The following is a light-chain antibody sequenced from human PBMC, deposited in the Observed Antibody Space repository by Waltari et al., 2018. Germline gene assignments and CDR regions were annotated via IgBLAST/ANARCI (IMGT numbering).Light chain of an antibody. Sequence: AVQLTQSPSSLSASVGDRVPIPCRASQAISSALAWYQPKPGKGPNPLIYYASNLESGVPSRFSGSGSGTHFTLTISSLQPADFATYYCQQLHSYPVTFGGGTKVEIK. CDR1: QAISSA. CDR3: QQLHSYPVT. CDR2: YAS. J-gene: IGKJ4*01. V-gene: IGKV1-13*02.